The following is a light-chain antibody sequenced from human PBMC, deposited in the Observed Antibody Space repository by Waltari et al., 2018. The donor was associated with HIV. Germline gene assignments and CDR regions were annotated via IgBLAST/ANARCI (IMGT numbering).Light chain of an antibody. CDR3: QVWDSSSDHAV. V-gene: IGLV3-21*02. Sequence: SYVLTQPPSVSVAPGQTARITCGGNNIGRKTVPWYQQRPGQAPVLVVYDDSARPSGIPERFSGSNSGNTATLTISRVEAGDEADYYCQVWDSSSDHAVFGGGTQLTVL. J-gene: IGLJ7*01. CDR1: NIGRKT. CDR2: DDS.